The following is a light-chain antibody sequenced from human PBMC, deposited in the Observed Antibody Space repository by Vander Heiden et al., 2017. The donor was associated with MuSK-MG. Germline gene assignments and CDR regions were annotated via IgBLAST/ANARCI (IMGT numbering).Light chain of an antibody. V-gene: IGKV3-11*01. J-gene: IGKJ1*01. Sequence: DIVLTQSPATLSLSPGERAILSCRASQSVSSYLAWYQQKPGQAPRLLIYDASNRATGIPARFSGSGSGTDFTLTISSLEPEDFAVYYCQQRTNWWTFGQGTKVEIK. CDR2: DAS. CDR3: QQRTNWWT. CDR1: QSVSSY.